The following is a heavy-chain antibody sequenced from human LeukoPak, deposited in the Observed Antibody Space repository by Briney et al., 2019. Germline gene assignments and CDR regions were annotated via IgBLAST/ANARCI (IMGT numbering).Heavy chain of an antibody. V-gene: IGHV3-23*01. CDR2: ISERGGST. CDR1: GISLSNYG. Sequence: GGSLKLSCVVSGISLSNYGMTWVRQAPGKGLEWVSYISERGGSTTYADSVKGRFTISGDTSLNTLYLQLNSLRAEDTAVYFCAKRGVVIRGILVIGYHQEAYHYDFWGQGVLVTVSS. D-gene: IGHD3-10*01. J-gene: IGHJ4*02. CDR3: AKRGVVIRGILVIGYHQEAYHYDF.